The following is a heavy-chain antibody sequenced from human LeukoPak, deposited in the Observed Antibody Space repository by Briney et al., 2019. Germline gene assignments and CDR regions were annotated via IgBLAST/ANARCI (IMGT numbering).Heavy chain of an antibody. V-gene: IGHV1-2*02. CDR1: GYTFTCYY. CDR3: ARGYCSGGSCYSVYWFDP. Sequence: ASVKVSCKASGYTFTCYYMHWVRQAPGQGLEWMGWINPNSGGTNYAQKFQGRVTMTRDTSISTAYMELSRLRSDDTAVYYCARGYCSGGSCYSVYWFDPWGQGTLVTVSS. D-gene: IGHD2-15*01. J-gene: IGHJ5*02. CDR2: INPNSGGT.